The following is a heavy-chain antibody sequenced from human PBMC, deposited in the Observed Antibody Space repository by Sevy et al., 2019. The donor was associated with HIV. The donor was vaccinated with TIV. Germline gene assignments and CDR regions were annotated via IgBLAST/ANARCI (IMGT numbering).Heavy chain of an antibody. V-gene: IGHV3-13*01. CDR3: ARACTAAGYKSGPIDAFDV. D-gene: IGHD6-13*01. CDR2: IGTLLDT. CDR1: GFAFSTYD. J-gene: IGHJ3*01. Sequence: GGSLRLSCAASGFAFSTYDMHWVCQVAGEGLEWVSGIGTLLDTYYAASVKGRFIISRDNAKNSLFLQMNSLRAGDTAIYYCARACTAAGYKSGPIDAFDVWGQGTVVTVSS.